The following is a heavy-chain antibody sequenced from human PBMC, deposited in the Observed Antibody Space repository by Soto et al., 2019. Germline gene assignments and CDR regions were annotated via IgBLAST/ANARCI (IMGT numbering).Heavy chain of an antibody. CDR2: IYYSGST. CDR1: GGSISSSSYY. Sequence: QLQLQESGPGLVKPSETLSLTCTVSGGSISSSSYYWGWIRQPPGKGLEWIGSIYYSGSTYYNPSLKSRVTISVDTSKNQFSLKLSSVTAAYTAVYYCARRQQWRYYCDYWGQGTLVTVSS. CDR3: ARRQQWRYYCDY. D-gene: IGHD6-19*01. V-gene: IGHV4-39*01. J-gene: IGHJ4*02.